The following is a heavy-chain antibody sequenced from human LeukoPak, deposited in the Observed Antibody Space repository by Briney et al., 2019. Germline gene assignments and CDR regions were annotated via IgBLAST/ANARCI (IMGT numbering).Heavy chain of an antibody. CDR1: GYTFTSYY. D-gene: IGHD1-1*01. CDR3: ARDLSRLRGILDAFDI. J-gene: IGHJ3*02. CDR2: INPSGGST. V-gene: IGHV1-46*01. Sequence: ASVKVSCKASGYTFTSYYMHWVRQAPGQGLEWMGIINPSGGSTSYAQQFQGRVTMTRDTSTSTVYMELSSLRSEDTAVYYCARDLSRLRGILDAFDIWGQGTMVTVSS.